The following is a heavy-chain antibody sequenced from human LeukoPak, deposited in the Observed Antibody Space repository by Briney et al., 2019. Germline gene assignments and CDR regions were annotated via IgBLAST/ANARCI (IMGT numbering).Heavy chain of an antibody. Sequence: PGGSLRLSCAASGFTVSSNYMSWVRQAPGKGLEWVSLIYSGGSTYYADSVKGRFTISRDNSKSMLYLQMNSLRAEDTAVYYCARGNSPRYYYGSGSYYNGDLGWFDPWGQGTLVTVSS. CDR2: IYSGGST. J-gene: IGHJ5*02. D-gene: IGHD3-10*01. V-gene: IGHV3-66*01. CDR3: ARGNSPRYYYGSGSYYNGDLGWFDP. CDR1: GFTVSSNY.